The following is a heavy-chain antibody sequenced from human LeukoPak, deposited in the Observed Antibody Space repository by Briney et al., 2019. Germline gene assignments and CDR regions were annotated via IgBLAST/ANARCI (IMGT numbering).Heavy chain of an antibody. CDR1: GFTFSSYW. CDR3: ARAYCSTTSCRLDY. Sequence: PGGSLRLSCAASGFTFSSYWMHWVRQAPGKGLVWVSRINSDGSTTSYADSVKGRFTISRDNAKNTLYVQMNSLRAEDTAAYYCARAYCSTTSCRLDYWGQGTLVTVSS. CDR2: INSDGSTT. V-gene: IGHV3-74*01. J-gene: IGHJ4*02. D-gene: IGHD2-2*01.